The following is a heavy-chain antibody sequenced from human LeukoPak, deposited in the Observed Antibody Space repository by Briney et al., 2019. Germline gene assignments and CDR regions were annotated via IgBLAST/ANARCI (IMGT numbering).Heavy chain of an antibody. V-gene: IGHV5-51*01. CDR3: VRRRGYCSSTSCYSNWFDP. CDR2: IYPGDSDT. Sequence: GESLKISCKGSGYSFTSYWIGWVRQMPGKGLEWMGIIYPGDSDTRYSPSFQGQVTISADKSISTAYLQWSSLKASDTAMYYCVRRRGYCSSTSCYSNWFDPWGQGTLVTVSS. J-gene: IGHJ5*02. D-gene: IGHD2-2*02. CDR1: GYSFTSYW.